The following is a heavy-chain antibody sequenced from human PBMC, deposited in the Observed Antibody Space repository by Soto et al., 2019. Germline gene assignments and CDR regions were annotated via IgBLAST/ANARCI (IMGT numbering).Heavy chain of an antibody. CDR1: GYTFNTYR. D-gene: IGHD2-21*01. J-gene: IGHJ4*02. V-gene: IGHV5-51*01. Sequence: PGESLKISCRGFGYTFNTYRIGWVRQMPGKGLEWMGVMSPGNSDIRYSPAFQGQVSISADTSISTAYLQWSSLKTSDSGMYYCARQGRTSASSDFWGQGTLVTVSS. CDR3: ARQGRTSASSDF. CDR2: MSPGNSDI.